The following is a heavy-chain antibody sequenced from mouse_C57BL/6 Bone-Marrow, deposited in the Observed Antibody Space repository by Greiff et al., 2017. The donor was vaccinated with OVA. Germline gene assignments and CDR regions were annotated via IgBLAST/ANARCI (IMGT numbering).Heavy chain of an antibody. CDR1: GYAFSNYW. Sequence: VQLQESGAELAKPGASVKISCKASGYAFSNYWMNWVKQRPGKGLEWIGQIYPGEGDINYNGKFKGKATLTADKSSSPAYMQFSSVTSEDSAVFFCARGAYWGQGTTLTVSS. J-gene: IGHJ2*01. CDR2: IYPGEGDI. V-gene: IGHV1-80*01. CDR3: ARGAY.